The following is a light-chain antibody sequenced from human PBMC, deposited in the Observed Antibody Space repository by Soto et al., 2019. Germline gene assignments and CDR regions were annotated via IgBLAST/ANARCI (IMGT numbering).Light chain of an antibody. V-gene: IGKV3-20*01. J-gene: IGKJ2*01. CDR1: QSVSSSY. CDR2: GAS. Sequence: EIVLTQSPGTLSLSPGERATLSCRAIQSVSSSYLAWYQQKPGQAPRLLIYGASSRATGIPDRFSGSGSGTDFTLTISRLEPEDFAVYYCQQFGNSPYTFGQGTRLEIK. CDR3: QQFGNSPYT.